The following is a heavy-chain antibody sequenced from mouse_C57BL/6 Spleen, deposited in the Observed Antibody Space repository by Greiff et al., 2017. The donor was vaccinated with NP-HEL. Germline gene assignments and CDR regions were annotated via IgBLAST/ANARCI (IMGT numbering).Heavy chain of an antibody. CDR2: ISYDGSN. Sequence: VQLKESGPGLVKPSQSLSLTCSVTGYSITSGYYWNWIRQFPGNKLEWMGYISYDGSNNYNPSLKNRISITRDTSKNQFFLKLNSVTTEDTATYYCARRGGSSDYWGQGTTLTVSS. D-gene: IGHD1-1*01. V-gene: IGHV3-6*01. CDR3: ARRGGSSDY. CDR1: GYSITSGYY. J-gene: IGHJ2*01.